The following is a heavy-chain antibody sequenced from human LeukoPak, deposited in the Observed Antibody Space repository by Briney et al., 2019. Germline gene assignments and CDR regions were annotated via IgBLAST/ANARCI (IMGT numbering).Heavy chain of an antibody. CDR2: INHSGST. CDR1: GGSFSGYY. V-gene: IGHV4-34*01. Sequence: SETLSLTCAVYGGSFSGYYWSWIRQPPGKGLEWIGEINHSGSTNYNPSLKSRVTISVDTSKNQFSLKLSSATAADTAVYYCARKVSSRGWFDPWGQGTLVTVSS. J-gene: IGHJ5*02. CDR3: ARKVSSRGWFDP. D-gene: IGHD5/OR15-5a*01.